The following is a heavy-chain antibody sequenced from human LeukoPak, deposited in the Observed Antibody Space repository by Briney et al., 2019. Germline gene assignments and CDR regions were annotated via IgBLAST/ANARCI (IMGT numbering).Heavy chain of an antibody. CDR3: TRMTTGHDY. V-gene: IGHV4-34*01. Sequence: PSETLSLTCAVSGVSFDDYYWAWVRQTPGKGLGWIGEINHSGYTNDSPSLKSRVTLSIDTSRKQFSLNLRSVTVADAGTYYCTRMTTGHDYWGQGTLVTVSS. J-gene: IGHJ4*02. CDR2: INHSGYT. CDR1: GVSFDDYY. D-gene: IGHD4-17*01.